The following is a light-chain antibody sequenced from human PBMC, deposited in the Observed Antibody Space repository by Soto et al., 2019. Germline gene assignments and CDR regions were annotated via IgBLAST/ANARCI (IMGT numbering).Light chain of an antibody. Sequence: QSALAQPASVSGSPGQSITISCTGTSSDVGGYNYVSWYQLHPGKAPKLMVYEVSNRPSGVSNRFSGSKSGNTASVTISGLQAEDEADYYCSSYTSSTAYVFGTGTKVTVL. V-gene: IGLV2-14*01. J-gene: IGLJ1*01. CDR1: SSDVGGYNY. CDR3: SSYTSSTAYV. CDR2: EVS.